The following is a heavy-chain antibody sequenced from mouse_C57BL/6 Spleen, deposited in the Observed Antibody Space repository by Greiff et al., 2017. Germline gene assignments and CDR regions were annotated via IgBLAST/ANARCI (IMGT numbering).Heavy chain of an antibody. CDR2: IYPGDGDT. J-gene: IGHJ1*03. CDR3: ARPIPYYGSSYGYFDV. CDR1: GYAFSSSW. Sequence: QVQLQQSGPELVKPGASVKISCKASGYAFSSSWMNWVKQRPGKGLEWIGRIYPGDGDTNYNGKFKGKATLTADKSSSTAYMQLSSLTSEDSAVYFCARPIPYYGSSYGYFDVWGTGTTVTVSS. D-gene: IGHD1-1*01. V-gene: IGHV1-82*01.